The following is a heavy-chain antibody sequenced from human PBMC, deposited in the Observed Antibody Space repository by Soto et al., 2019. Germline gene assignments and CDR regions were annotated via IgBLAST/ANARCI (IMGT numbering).Heavy chain of an antibody. CDR1: GGSLSSYY. CDR3: ARDVVVVAATWDDYYYYGMDV. D-gene: IGHD2-15*01. J-gene: IGHJ6*02. V-gene: IGHV4-59*12. Sequence: SETLSLTCVVSGGSLSSYYWSWIRPPPGKGLGWIGYIYYSGSTYYNPSLKSRVTISVDTSKNQFSLKLSSVTAADTAVYYCARDVVVVAATWDDYYYYGMDVWGQGTTVTVSS. CDR2: IYYSGST.